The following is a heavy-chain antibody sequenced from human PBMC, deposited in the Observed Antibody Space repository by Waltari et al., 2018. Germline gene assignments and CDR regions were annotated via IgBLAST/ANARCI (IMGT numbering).Heavy chain of an antibody. CDR3: ARAQEGHDAFDF. J-gene: IGHJ3*01. CDR2: VFTDGKT. Sequence: QVQLQESGPGLVKPSETLSLTCSVSGAPMTNYYWSWIRLPAGRGLEWIGRVFTDGKTHYAASLRSGVTMSMDTSKDQFSLKLTSVTAADTALYYCARAQEGHDAFDFWGQGTMVTVSS. CDR1: GAPMTNYY. V-gene: IGHV4-4*07.